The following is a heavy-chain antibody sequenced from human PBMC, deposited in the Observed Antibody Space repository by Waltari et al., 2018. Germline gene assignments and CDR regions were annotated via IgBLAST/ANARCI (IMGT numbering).Heavy chain of an antibody. CDR2: IYYSGST. Sequence: QVQLQESGPGLVKPSQTLSLTCTVSGGSTSSGGYSRSRIRPHPGKGLEWIGYIYYSGSTYYNPSLKSRVTISVDTSKNQFSLKLSSVTAADTAVYYCARDPDYGDHTNAFDIWGQGTMVTVSS. CDR3: ARDPDYGDHTNAFDI. V-gene: IGHV4-31*03. CDR1: GGSTSSGGYS. J-gene: IGHJ3*02. D-gene: IGHD4-17*01.